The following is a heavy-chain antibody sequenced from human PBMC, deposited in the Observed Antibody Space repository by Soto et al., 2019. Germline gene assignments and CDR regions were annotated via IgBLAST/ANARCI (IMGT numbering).Heavy chain of an antibody. J-gene: IGHJ6*02. V-gene: IGHV3-23*01. CDR2: ISGSGGST. Sequence: EVQLLESGGGLVQPGGSLRLSCAASGFTFSSYAMSWVRQAQGKGLEWVSAISGSGGSTYYADSVKGRFTIARDNTKNTLYLQMNSLRAEDTAVYYCAKAAEYSSSPPYYYYGMDVWGQGTTVTVSS. CDR3: AKAAEYSSSPPYYYYGMDV. CDR1: GFTFSSYA. D-gene: IGHD6-6*01.